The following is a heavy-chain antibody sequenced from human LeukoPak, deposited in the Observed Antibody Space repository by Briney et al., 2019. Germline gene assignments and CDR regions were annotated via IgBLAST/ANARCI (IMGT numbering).Heavy chain of an antibody. CDR3: ARDAEYSSSWYRGLDY. D-gene: IGHD6-13*01. CDR1: GGSISSGDYY. CDR2: IYYSGST. Sequence: PSETLSLTCTVSGGSISSGDYYWSWIRQPPGKGLEWIGYIYYSGSTYYNPSLKSRVTISVDTSKNQFSLKLSSVTAADTAVYYCARDAEYSSSWYRGLDYWGQGTLLTVSS. V-gene: IGHV4-30-4*08. J-gene: IGHJ4*02.